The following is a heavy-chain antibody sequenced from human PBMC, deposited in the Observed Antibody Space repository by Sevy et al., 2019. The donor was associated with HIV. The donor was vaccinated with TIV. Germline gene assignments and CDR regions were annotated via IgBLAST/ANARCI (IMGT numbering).Heavy chain of an antibody. D-gene: IGHD5-18*01. CDR2: INHSGNT. Sequence: SETLSLTCAVYRGSFTGYYWSWIRQPPGKGLEWIGEINHSGNTTYNPSLKSRVTISVDTSKNQFSLRLTSVTAADTAVYYCARGVGNSYGYDPDYWGQGTLVTVSS. CDR3: ARGVGNSYGYDPDY. V-gene: IGHV4-34*01. J-gene: IGHJ4*02. CDR1: RGSFTGYY.